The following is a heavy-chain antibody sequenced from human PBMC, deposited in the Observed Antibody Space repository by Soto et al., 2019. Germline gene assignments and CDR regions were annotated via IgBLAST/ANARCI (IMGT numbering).Heavy chain of an antibody. CDR3: ARSQGGSSSLDIYYYYYYGMDV. D-gene: IGHD2-15*01. Sequence: QVQLVQSGAEVKKPGSSVKVSCKASGGTFSSYAISWVRQAPGQGLEWMGGIIPISGTAKYAQKFQGRVTITADESTSTGYMELSSLRSEDTAVYYCARSQGGSSSLDIYYYYYYGMDVWGQGTTVTVSS. V-gene: IGHV1-69*01. J-gene: IGHJ6*02. CDR2: IIPISGTA. CDR1: GGTFSSYA.